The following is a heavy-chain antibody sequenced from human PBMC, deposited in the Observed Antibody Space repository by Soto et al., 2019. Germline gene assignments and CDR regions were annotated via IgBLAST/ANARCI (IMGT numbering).Heavy chain of an antibody. Sequence: PSETLSLTCTVSGGSISGYYWSWIRQPPGKGLEWIGYIYYAGSTNYNPSLKSRVTMSVDTSKNQFSLELTSVTASDTALYYFARHGSGGRAFDIWGPGTMVTVSS. D-gene: IGHD3-10*01. V-gene: IGHV4-59*08. CDR2: IYYAGST. J-gene: IGHJ3*02. CDR1: GGSISGYY. CDR3: ARHGSGGRAFDI.